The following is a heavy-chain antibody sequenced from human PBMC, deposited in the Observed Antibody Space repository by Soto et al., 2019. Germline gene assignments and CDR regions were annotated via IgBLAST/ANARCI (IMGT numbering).Heavy chain of an antibody. J-gene: IGHJ6*02. CDR3: ARDNTVNYGMDV. D-gene: IGHD4-17*01. CDR1: GYTFTGYY. CDR2: INPNSGGT. V-gene: IGHV1-2*04. Sequence: GASVKVSCKASGYTFTGYYMHWVRQAPGQGLEWMGWINPNSGGTNYAQKFQGWVTMTRDTSISTAYMELSRLRSDDTAVYYCARDNTVNYGMDVWGQGTKVTVYS.